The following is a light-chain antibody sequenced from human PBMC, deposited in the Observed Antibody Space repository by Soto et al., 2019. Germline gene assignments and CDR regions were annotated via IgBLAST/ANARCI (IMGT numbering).Light chain of an antibody. CDR2: DAS. CDR1: RRISSW. CDR3: QQYNSYSRGT. Sequence: DIQMTQSPSTLSASVGDRVTITCRASRRISSWLAWYQQKPGKTPRLLIYDASTLESGVPSRFSGSGSGTEFTLTISSLQPDDFATYYCQQYNSYSRGTFGPGTKVDIK. J-gene: IGKJ3*01. V-gene: IGKV1-5*01.